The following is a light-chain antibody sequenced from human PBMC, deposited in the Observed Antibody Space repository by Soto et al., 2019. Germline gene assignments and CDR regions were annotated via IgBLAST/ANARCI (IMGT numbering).Light chain of an antibody. CDR2: DAS. CDR3: QERTNWPPSWT. Sequence: EIVLTQSPATLSLSPGERSTLSCRASQSVSSHLAWYQRKPGQAPRLLIYDASNRATGTPDRFSGSGSGTDFTLTISSLEPEDFAVYYCQERTNWPPSWTFGQGTKVDIK. J-gene: IGKJ1*01. CDR1: QSVSSH. V-gene: IGKV3-11*01.